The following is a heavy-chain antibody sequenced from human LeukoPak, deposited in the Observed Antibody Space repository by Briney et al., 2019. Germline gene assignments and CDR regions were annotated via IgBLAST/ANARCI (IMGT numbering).Heavy chain of an antibody. D-gene: IGHD2-8*01. CDR3: AGSLGYCTSNVCYLKY. J-gene: IGHJ4*02. Sequence: ASVKVSCKASGYTFTSYYMHWVRQAPGQRLEWMGIINPSGGSTSYAQKFQGRVTMTRDMSTSTVYMELSSLRSEDTAVYYCAGSLGYCTSNVCYLKYWGQGTLVTVSS. V-gene: IGHV1-46*01. CDR1: GYTFTSYY. CDR2: INPSGGST.